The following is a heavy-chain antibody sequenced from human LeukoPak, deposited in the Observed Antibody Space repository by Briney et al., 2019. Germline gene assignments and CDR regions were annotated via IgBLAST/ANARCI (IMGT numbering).Heavy chain of an antibody. V-gene: IGHV3-48*01. Sequence: GGSLRLSCEASGFTFSNYSMNWVRQVPGKGLEWVSYIRSSSSTIYYADSVKGRFTISRDNAKNSLYLQMNSLRAEDTAVYYCARAKRNGLDIWGQGTMVTVSS. CDR3: ARAKRNGLDI. J-gene: IGHJ3*02. CDR2: IRSSSSTI. CDR1: GFTFSNYS.